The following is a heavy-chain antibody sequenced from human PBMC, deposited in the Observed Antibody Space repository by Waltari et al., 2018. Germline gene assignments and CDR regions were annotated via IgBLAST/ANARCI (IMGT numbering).Heavy chain of an antibody. Sequence: QVQLVQSGAEVEKPGASVKVSCKASGYTFTSYDINWVRQATGQGLEWRGWNNPNSGNTVSSQQFQVRSTITRNTSIRTAYMELSSLRSEDTAMSSCAKDSRGGNDGGGYGAYFVYWGQGTLVTVSS. J-gene: IGHJ4*02. D-gene: IGHD3-22*01. CDR3: AKDSRGGNDGGGYGAYFVY. CDR1: GYTFTSYD. CDR2: NNPNSGNT. V-gene: IGHV1-8*03.